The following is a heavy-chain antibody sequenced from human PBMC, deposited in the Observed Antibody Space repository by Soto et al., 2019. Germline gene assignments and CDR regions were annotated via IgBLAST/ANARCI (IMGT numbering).Heavy chain of an antibody. CDR1: GYTFSRFH. V-gene: IGHV1-8*01. Sequence: ASVKVSCKASGYTFSRFHINWVRQASGQGLEWMGWMNPNNGDTDYAQNFQARVTMTRDTSTSTAYMGLTSLTFEDTAIYFCARGIDEGVDYWGQGTLVTVSS. J-gene: IGHJ4*02. CDR2: MNPNNGDT. D-gene: IGHD1-26*01. CDR3: ARGIDEGVDY.